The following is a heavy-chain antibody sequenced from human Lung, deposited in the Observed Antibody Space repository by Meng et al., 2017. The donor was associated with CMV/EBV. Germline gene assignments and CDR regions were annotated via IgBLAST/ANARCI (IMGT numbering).Heavy chain of an antibody. CDR3: VRDQGGESMIAVLIERSGMDV. CDR1: GFTFNTYA. D-gene: IGHD3-22*01. V-gene: IGHV3-30-3*01. J-gene: IGHJ6*02. Sequence: SCAASGFTFNTYAMHWVRQAPGKGLEWVAVISYDGSNKYTADSVQGRLTISRDNSKNNLYLQMNSLTVEDTAVYYCVRDQGGESMIAVLIERSGMDVXGQGXTVTVSS. CDR2: ISYDGSNK.